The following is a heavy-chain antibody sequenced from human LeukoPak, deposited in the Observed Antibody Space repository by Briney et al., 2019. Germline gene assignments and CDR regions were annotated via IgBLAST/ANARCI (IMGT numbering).Heavy chain of an antibody. CDR3: ARDSPLFTFGGSGAGDKIDY. D-gene: IGHD3-16*01. Sequence: SETLSLTCTVSGDSISTSNSYWGWIRQPPGKGLEWIGSIYYSGNTYYNASLKSRVTISRDNAKNSLYLQMNSLRAEDTAVYYCARDSPLFTFGGSGAGDKIDYWGQGTLVTVSS. CDR1: GDSISTSNSY. J-gene: IGHJ4*02. CDR2: IYYSGNT. V-gene: IGHV4-39*02.